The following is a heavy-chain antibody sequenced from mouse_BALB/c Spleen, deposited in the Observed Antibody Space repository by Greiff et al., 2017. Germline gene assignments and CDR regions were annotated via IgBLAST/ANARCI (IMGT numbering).Heavy chain of an antibody. CDR3: ARHEGSGTEFAY. J-gene: IGHJ3*01. D-gene: IGHD1-3*01. V-gene: IGHV5-12-1*01. Sequence: DVMLVESGGGLVKPGGSLKLSCAASGFAFSSYDMSWVRQTPEKRLEWVAYISSGGGSTYYPDTVKGRFTISRDNAKNTLYLQMSSLKSEDTAMYYCARHEGSGTEFAYWGQGTLVTVSA. CDR1: GFAFSSYD. CDR2: ISSGGGST.